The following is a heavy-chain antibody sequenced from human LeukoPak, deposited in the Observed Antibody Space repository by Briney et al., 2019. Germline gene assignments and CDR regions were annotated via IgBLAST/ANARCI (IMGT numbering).Heavy chain of an antibody. J-gene: IGHJ4*02. CDR2: INPNSGDT. D-gene: IGHD1-20*01. Sequence: ASVKVSCKASGYTFTGSYMHWVRQAPGQGLEWMGRINPNSGDTNYAQNFQGRVTMTRDTSISTAYLELRRLTSGDTAVYYCGRGIITGAADADCWGQGTLVTVSS. V-gene: IGHV1-2*06. CDR1: GYTFTGSY. CDR3: GRGIITGAADADC.